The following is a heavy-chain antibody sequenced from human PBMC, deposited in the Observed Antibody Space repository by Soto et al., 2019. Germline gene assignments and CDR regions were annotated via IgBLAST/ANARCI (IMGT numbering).Heavy chain of an antibody. CDR2: IIPILGIA. Sequence: SVKVSCKASGGTFSSYTISWVRQAPGQGLEWMGRIIPILGIANYAQKFQGRVTITADKSTSTAYMELSSLRSEDTAVYYCARNGRGRGGYGPETYYYYYMDVWGKGTTVTVSS. CDR1: GGTFSSYT. J-gene: IGHJ6*03. CDR3: ARNGRGRGGYGPETYYYYYMDV. V-gene: IGHV1-69*02. D-gene: IGHD5-12*01.